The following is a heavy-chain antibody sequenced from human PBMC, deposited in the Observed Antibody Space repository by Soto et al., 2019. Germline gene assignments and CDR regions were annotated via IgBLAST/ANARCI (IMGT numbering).Heavy chain of an antibody. D-gene: IGHD5-12*01. V-gene: IGHV3-30*18. CDR3: AKDATGYSGFDFSQ. CDR2: ISYDGSNK. J-gene: IGHJ4*02. Sequence: QVQLVESGGGVVQPGRSLRLSCEASGFSLSIYGMHWVRQAPGKGLEWVAVISYDGSNKYHADSVKSRFTISRDNSRNTLYLQMNSLRLDDTAVYYCAKDATGYSGFDFSQWGQGTLVTVSS. CDR1: GFSLSIYG.